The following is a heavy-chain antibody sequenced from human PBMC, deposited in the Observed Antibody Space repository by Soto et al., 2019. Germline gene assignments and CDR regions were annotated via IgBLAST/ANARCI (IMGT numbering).Heavy chain of an antibody. V-gene: IGHV1-18*01. D-gene: IGHD3-22*01. CDR3: AREMDSSVPLYYYYYYGMDV. Sequence: ASVKVSCKASGYTFTSYGISWVRQAPGQGLEWMGWISAYNGNTNYAQKLQGRVTMTTDTSTSTAYMELRSLRSDDTAVYYCAREMDSSVPLYYYYYYGMDVWGQGTTVTVSS. CDR2: ISAYNGNT. J-gene: IGHJ6*02. CDR1: GYTFTSYG.